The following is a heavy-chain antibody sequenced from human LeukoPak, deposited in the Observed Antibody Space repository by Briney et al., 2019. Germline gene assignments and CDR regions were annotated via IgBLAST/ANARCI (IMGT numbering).Heavy chain of an antibody. CDR3: ARAGGLEGDFDY. D-gene: IGHD3-10*01. V-gene: IGHV3-21*01. Sequence: GGSLRLSCAASGFTFSSYSMNWVRQAPGKGLEWVSSISSSSSYIYYADSVKGRFTISRDNAKNSLYLRMNSLRAEDTAVYYCARAGGLEGDFDYWGQGTLVTVSS. CDR1: GFTFSSYS. CDR2: ISSSSSYI. J-gene: IGHJ4*02.